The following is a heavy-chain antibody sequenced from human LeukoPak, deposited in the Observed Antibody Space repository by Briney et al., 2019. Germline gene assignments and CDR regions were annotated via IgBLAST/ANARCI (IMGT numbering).Heavy chain of an antibody. CDR3: ARCSNAVCTLGMDV. CDR1: GFRLSDYW. J-gene: IGHJ6*02. CDR2: INHDGSEK. V-gene: IGHV3-7*03. Sequence: GGSLRLSCAASGFRLSDYWMSWVSQAPGKGLEWVTNINHDGSEKYYVDSARGRFTISRDNAKHSLYLEMNSLRGEDTAVYYCARCSNAVCTLGMDVWGQGTTVTVSS. D-gene: IGHD2-8*01.